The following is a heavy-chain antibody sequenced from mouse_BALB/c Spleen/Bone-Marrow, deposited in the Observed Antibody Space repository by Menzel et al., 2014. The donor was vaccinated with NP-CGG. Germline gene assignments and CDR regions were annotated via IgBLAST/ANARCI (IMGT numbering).Heavy chain of an antibody. D-gene: IGHD1-2*01. Sequence: QVQLKQSGAELVRPWSSVKFSCKGSGYAFSAYWMNWVKQRPGQGLGWIGQIYPGDGDTNYNGKFKGKATLTADKSSSTAYMQLSSLTSEDSAVYFCTRSTATFDYWGQGTTLTVSS. CDR3: TRSTATFDY. CDR2: IYPGDGDT. V-gene: IGHV1-80*01. CDR1: GYAFSAYW. J-gene: IGHJ2*01.